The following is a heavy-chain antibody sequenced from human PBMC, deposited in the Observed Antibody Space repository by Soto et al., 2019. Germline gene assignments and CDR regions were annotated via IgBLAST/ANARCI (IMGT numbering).Heavy chain of an antibody. Sequence: GGSLRLSCAASGCTVSSNYMIWVRQAPGKGLEWVSVIYSGGSTYYADSVKGRFTISRDNSKNTLYIQMNSLRAEDTAVYYCARESSGWYGAFDIWGRGTMVTVSS. CDR2: IYSGGST. D-gene: IGHD6-19*01. J-gene: IGHJ3*02. CDR3: ARESSGWYGAFDI. CDR1: GCTVSSNY. V-gene: IGHV3-66*01.